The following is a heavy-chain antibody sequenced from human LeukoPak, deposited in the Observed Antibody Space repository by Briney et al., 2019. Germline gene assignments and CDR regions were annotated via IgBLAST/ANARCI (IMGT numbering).Heavy chain of an antibody. CDR1: GGTFSSSA. D-gene: IGHD1-26*01. CDR2: IIPIFGTT. V-gene: IGHV1-69*13. Sequence: GASVKVSCKASGGTFSSSAISWVRQAPGQGLEYMGGIIPIFGTTNYAQKFQDRVTITADESTSTAYMELNSLRSEDTAVYYCARVQGDFDYWGQGTLVTVSS. J-gene: IGHJ4*02. CDR3: ARVQGDFDY.